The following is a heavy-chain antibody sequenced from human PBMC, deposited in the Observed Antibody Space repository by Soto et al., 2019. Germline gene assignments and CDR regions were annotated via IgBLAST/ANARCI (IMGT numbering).Heavy chain of an antibody. CDR2: ISSDGGYT. Sequence: QVQLVESGGGLVMPGGSLRLSCAASGFIFRDYYMRWIRQAPGKGLECISYISSDGGYTHYADSVKGRFTISRDNAKNSLYLQMKSLRAEDTAVYYCARDPMGRGVPLDYWGQGTLVTVSS. CDR1: GFIFRDYY. D-gene: IGHD3-10*01. CDR3: ARDPMGRGVPLDY. V-gene: IGHV3-11*06. J-gene: IGHJ4*02.